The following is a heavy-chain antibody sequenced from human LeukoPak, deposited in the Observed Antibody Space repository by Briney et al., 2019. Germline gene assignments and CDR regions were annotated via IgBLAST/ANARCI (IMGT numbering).Heavy chain of an antibody. CDR3: ARGVIVVVDGRSPYTDY. D-gene: IGHD2-15*01. Sequence: GASVKVSCKASGYTFTSYGISWVRQAPGQGLEWMGWINPNSGGTNYAQKFQGRVTMTRDMSISTAYMELSRLRSDDTAVYYCARGVIVVVDGRSPYTDYWGQGTLVTVSS. CDR2: INPNSGGT. CDR1: GYTFTSYG. J-gene: IGHJ4*02. V-gene: IGHV1-2*02.